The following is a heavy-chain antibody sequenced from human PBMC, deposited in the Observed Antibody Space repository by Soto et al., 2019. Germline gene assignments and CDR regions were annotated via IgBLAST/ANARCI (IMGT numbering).Heavy chain of an antibody. CDR2: IYNSGST. CDR1: GGSISSYY. Sequence: PSETLSLTCTVSGGSISSYYWNWIRQPPGKGLEWIGYIYNSGSTNYNPSLKSRVTISVDMSKNQFSLKLNSVTAADTAVYYCARHESSGWYYFDYWGQGTLVTVSS. CDR3: ARHESSGWYYFDY. D-gene: IGHD6-19*01. J-gene: IGHJ4*02. V-gene: IGHV4-59*08.